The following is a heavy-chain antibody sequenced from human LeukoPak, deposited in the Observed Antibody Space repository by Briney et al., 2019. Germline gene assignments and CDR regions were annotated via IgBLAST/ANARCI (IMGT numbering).Heavy chain of an antibody. V-gene: IGHV3-30*04. CDR3: ARRNHYESKESDY. J-gene: IGHJ4*02. D-gene: IGHD3-22*01. CDR1: GFTFSSYA. CDR2: ISYDGTNK. Sequence: GGSLRLPCAASGFTFSSYAMHWVRQAPGKGLEWVALISYDGTNKYYGDSVKGRFTISGDNSKNTVYLQMNSLRAEDTAVYYCARRNHYESKESDYWGQGTLVTVSS.